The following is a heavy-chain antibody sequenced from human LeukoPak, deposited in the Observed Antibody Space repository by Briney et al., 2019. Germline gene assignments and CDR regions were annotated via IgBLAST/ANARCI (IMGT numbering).Heavy chain of an antibody. Sequence: GGSLRLSCAASGFTFSSYGMHWVRQAPGKGLEWVAVIWCDGSNKYYADSVKGRFTISRDNSKNTLYLQMNSLRAEDTAVYYCARDRHCSSTSCRRWFDPWGQGTLVTVSS. CDR2: IWCDGSNK. J-gene: IGHJ5*02. CDR3: ARDRHCSSTSCRRWFDP. CDR1: GFTFSSYG. D-gene: IGHD2-2*01. V-gene: IGHV3-33*01.